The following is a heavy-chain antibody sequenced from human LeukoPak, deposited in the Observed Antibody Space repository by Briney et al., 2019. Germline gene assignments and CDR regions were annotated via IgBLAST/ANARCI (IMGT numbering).Heavy chain of an antibody. CDR2: TYYRGSS. J-gene: IGHJ4*02. V-gene: IGHV4-61*01. D-gene: IGHD5-24*01. Sequence: SETLSLTCAVSGDSVSSSNYYWTWIRQPPGKGLEWIGYTYYRGSSSFNPSLRSRVTISVDMSKNQVSLKLTSVTAADTAVYYCARERLVDLATIFDYWGQGALVTISS. CDR1: GDSVSSSNYY. CDR3: ARERLVDLATIFDY.